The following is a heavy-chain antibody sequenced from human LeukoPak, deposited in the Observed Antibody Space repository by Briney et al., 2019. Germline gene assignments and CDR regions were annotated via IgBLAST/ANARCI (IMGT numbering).Heavy chain of an antibody. V-gene: IGHV4-61*02. CDR2: IYTSGST. J-gene: IGHJ3*02. Sequence: PSETLSLTCTVSGGSISSGSYYWSWIRQPAGKGLEWIGRIYTSGSTNYNPSLKSRVTMSVDTSKNQFSLKLSSVTAADTAVYYCARGPYCSGGSCSLGAFDIWGQGTMVTVSS. CDR1: GGSISSGSYY. CDR3: ARGPYCSGGSCSLGAFDI. D-gene: IGHD2-15*01.